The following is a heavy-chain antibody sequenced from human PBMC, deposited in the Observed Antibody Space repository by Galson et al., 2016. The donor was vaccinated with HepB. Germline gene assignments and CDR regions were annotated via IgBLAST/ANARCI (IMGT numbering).Heavy chain of an antibody. CDR3: ATLDGLTWGMDV. D-gene: IGHD3/OR15-3a*01. J-gene: IGHJ6*02. V-gene: IGHV4-39*01. Sequence: SETLSLTCYVSGGSTSSRNYYWGWIRQPPEKGLEWIGSIYYSGSTYYNPSLKSRVTISVDTSKNLFSLRLTPVTAADTAVYYCATLDGLTWGMDVWGQGTTVTVSS. CDR1: GGSTSSRNYY. CDR2: IYYSGST.